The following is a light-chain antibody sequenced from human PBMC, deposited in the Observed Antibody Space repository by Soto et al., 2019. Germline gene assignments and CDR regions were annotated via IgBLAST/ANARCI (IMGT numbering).Light chain of an antibody. J-gene: IGKJ2*01. Sequence: EIVLTQSPGTLSLSPGERATLSCRASQSVSSSYLAWYQQKPGQAPRLLIYGASSRATGIPDRFSGSGSGTDFTLTISRLEPEDFAVYYCQQYGSSPQTFDQGTELEIK. CDR1: QSVSSSY. V-gene: IGKV3-20*01. CDR2: GAS. CDR3: QQYGSSPQT.